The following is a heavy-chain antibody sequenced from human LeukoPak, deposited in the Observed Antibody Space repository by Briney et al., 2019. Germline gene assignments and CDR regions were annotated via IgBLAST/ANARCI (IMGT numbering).Heavy chain of an antibody. CDR1: GGSFSGYY. D-gene: IGHD4-17*01. Sequence: ASETLSLTCAVYGGSFSGYYWSWIRQPPGKGLEWIGEINHSGSTNYNPSLKSRVTISVDTSKKQFSLKLSSVTAADTAVYYCAREVDGDYVDYWGQGTLVTVSS. CDR2: INHSGST. CDR3: AREVDGDYVDY. V-gene: IGHV4-34*01. J-gene: IGHJ4*02.